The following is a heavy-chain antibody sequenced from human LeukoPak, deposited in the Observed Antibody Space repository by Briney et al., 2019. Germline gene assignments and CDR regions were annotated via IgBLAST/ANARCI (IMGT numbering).Heavy chain of an antibody. CDR1: GGSISSSSYY. D-gene: IGHD5-18*01. J-gene: IGHJ4*02. V-gene: IGHV4-39*01. CDR3: ARLRGYTDGPPAY. Sequence: SETLSLTCTVSGGSISSSSYYWGWIRQPPGKGLEWIGSIYYSGDNSGDTYYNPSLKSRVTISVDTSKNQFSLKLSSVTAADTAVYFCARLRGYTDGPPAYWGQGTLVTVSP. CDR2: IYYSGDNSGDT.